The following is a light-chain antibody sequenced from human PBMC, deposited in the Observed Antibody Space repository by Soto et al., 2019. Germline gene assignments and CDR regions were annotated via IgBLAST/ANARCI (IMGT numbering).Light chain of an antibody. V-gene: IGKV3-20*01. CDR2: GAS. CDR1: QSVGRSF. CDR3: QQYGSSPIT. J-gene: IGKJ5*01. Sequence: EIVVTQSPGTLSLSPGERATLSCRARQSVGRSFLAWYQQKPGQDPRLLIFGASTRATGIPDRVSGSGSGTDFTLTITRLEPEDFAVYYCQQYGSSPITFVQGTRMEIK.